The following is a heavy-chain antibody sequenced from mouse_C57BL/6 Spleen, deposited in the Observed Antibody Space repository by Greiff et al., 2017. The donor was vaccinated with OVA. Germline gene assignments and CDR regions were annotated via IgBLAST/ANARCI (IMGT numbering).Heavy chain of an antibody. CDR2: ISDGGSYT. J-gene: IGHJ2*01. CDR3: AREAYYYGSEEYYFDY. Sequence: EVKLMESGGGLVKPGGSLKLSCAASGFTFSSYAMSWVRQTPEKRLEWVATISDGGSYTYYPDNVKGRFTISRDNAKNNLYLQMSHLKSEDTAMYYCAREAYYYGSEEYYFDYWGQGTTLTVSS. CDR1: GFTFSSYA. D-gene: IGHD1-1*01. V-gene: IGHV5-4*01.